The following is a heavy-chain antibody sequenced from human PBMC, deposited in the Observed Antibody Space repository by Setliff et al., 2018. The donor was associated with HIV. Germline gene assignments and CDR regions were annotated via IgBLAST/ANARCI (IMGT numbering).Heavy chain of an antibody. Sequence: PSETLSLTCEVDGGSFSGYYWTWIRQPPGKGLQWIGAINQRGSTTNPSLKSRVTMSVDTSRNQFSMNLTSVTAADTAIYYCARGLDVWGTYRYRNYFDSWGQGTLVTVSS. CDR3: ARGLDVWGTYRYRNYFDS. CDR1: GGSFSGYY. J-gene: IGHJ4*02. D-gene: IGHD3-16*02. CDR2: INQRGST. V-gene: IGHV4-34*01.